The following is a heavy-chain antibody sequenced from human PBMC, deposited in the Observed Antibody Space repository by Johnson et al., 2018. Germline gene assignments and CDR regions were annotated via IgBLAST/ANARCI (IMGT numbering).Heavy chain of an antibody. J-gene: IGHJ3*01. Sequence: VQLVQSGGGLVKPGGSLRLFCGASDFIFSDYSLTWVRQAPGRGLEWVSCISRSSTYISYVDSVKGRFTISRDNAKDSLYVQMSSLRAEDTGIYYCARGGRKALWDAVELWGQGTMVTVSS. D-gene: IGHD1-14*01. CDR1: DFIFSDYS. CDR2: ISRSSTYI. CDR3: ARGGRKALWDAVEL. V-gene: IGHV3-21*01.